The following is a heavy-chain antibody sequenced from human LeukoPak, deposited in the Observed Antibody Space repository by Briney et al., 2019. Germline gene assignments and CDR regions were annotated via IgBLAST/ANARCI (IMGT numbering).Heavy chain of an antibody. V-gene: IGHV4-28*01. CDR3: ARNVSMLRGVIRHNWLDP. Sequence: PSETLSLTCAVSGYSISSGDYWGWIRQPPGKGLEWIGSIYHSGSFYDRGSTHYNPSLKSRVTISVDTSKNQFSLKLISVTAADTAVYYCARNVSMLRGVIRHNWLDPWGQGTLVTVSS. J-gene: IGHJ5*02. CDR2: IYHSGSFYDRGST. CDR1: GYSISSGDY. D-gene: IGHD3-10*01.